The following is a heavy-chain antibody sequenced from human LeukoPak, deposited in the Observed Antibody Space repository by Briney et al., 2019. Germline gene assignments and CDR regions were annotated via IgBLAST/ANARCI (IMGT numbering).Heavy chain of an antibody. D-gene: IGHD1-7*01. CDR1: GYTFTNYG. J-gene: IGHJ4*02. Sequence: ASVKVSCKTSGYTFTNYGISWVRQVPGQGFEWMGGISIYHGNRNYAQKFQGRVTMTTDTSTSTAYMEMRSLRSDDTAVYYCARNVRGTTDDYWGQGTLVTVSS. CDR2: ISIYHGNR. CDR3: ARNVRGTTDDY. V-gene: IGHV1-18*01.